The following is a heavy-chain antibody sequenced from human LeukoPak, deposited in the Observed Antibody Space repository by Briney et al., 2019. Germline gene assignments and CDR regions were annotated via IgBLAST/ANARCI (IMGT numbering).Heavy chain of an antibody. CDR1: GFTFSSYW. J-gene: IGHJ4*02. Sequence: GGSLRLSCAASGFTFSSYWMSWVRQAPGKGLEWVANIKQDGSEKYYVDSVKGRFTISRDNAKNSLYLQMNSLRAEDTAVYYCARDSGYSSSWYGSLDYWGQGTLVTVSS. CDR3: ARDSGYSSSWYGSLDY. CDR2: IKQDGSEK. D-gene: IGHD6-13*01. V-gene: IGHV3-7*01.